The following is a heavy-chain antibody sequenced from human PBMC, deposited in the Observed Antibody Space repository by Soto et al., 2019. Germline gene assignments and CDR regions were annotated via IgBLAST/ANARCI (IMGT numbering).Heavy chain of an antibody. V-gene: IGHV3-23*01. CDR2: ISGSGGTT. D-gene: IGHD3-16*02. CDR3: AREGGGYRFDY. Sequence: GGSLRLSCAASGFTFTSYAMSWVRQAPGKGLEWVSTISGSGGTTYYADSVKGRFTISRDNSKKQFSLKLSSVSAADTAVYYCAREGGGYRFDYWGQGTLVTVSS. CDR1: GFTFTSYA. J-gene: IGHJ4*02.